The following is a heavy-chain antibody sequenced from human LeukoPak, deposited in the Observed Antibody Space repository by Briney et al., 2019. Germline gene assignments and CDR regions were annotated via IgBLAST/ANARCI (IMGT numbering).Heavy chain of an antibody. V-gene: IGHV1-46*01. D-gene: IGHD6-13*01. Sequence: ASVKVSRKASGYTFTSYYMHWVRQAPGQGLEWMGIINPSGGSTSYAQKFQGRVTITADETTSTAYMELSSLRSEDTAVYYCARGADSSSWYAGYWGQGTLVTVSS. CDR2: INPSGGST. J-gene: IGHJ4*02. CDR3: ARGADSSSWYAGY. CDR1: GYTFTSYY.